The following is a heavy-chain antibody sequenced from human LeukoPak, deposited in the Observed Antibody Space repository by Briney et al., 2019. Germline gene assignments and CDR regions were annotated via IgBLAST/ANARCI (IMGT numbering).Heavy chain of an antibody. J-gene: IGHJ4*02. CDR1: GGSFRGYY. D-gene: IGHD6-19*01. V-gene: IGHV4-34*01. CDR2: INHSGST. Sequence: SETLSLTCAVFGGSFRGYYWSWIRQPPGKGLEWLGEINHSGSTNYKSSLKSRITISLDTSKNQFSLRLSSVTAADTAVYYCARTGWYSFDYWGQGTLVIVSS. CDR3: ARTGWYSFDY.